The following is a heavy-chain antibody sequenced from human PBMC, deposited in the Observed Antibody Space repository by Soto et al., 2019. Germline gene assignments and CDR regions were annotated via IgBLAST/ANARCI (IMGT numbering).Heavy chain of an antibody. J-gene: IGHJ4*02. D-gene: IGHD3-16*01. CDR2: ISSTGSYT. CDR3: AGVGEDYTISVDY. Sequence: PGGSLRLSCAASGFTFSAYYMSWIRQAPGKGLEWVSYISSTGSYTNYADSVKGQFTISRDIAKDSLYLQMDSLRAEDTAVYYCAGVGEDYTISVDYCVQVTLVTVSS. V-gene: IGHV3-11*06. CDR1: GFTFSAYY.